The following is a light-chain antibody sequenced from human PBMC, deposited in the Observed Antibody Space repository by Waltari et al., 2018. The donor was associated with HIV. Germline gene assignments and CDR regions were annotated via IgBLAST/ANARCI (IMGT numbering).Light chain of an antibody. Sequence: QSALTQPASVSGSPGQSITISCTGTSSDVGGYDYVSWYQQHPGNAPKLMIFDVSNRHSGVSSRFSGSKSGNTASLTISGLQAADEADYYCSSYTSSSALEVVFGGGTKLTVL. J-gene: IGLJ2*01. CDR1: SSDVGGYDY. V-gene: IGLV2-14*03. CDR3: SSYTSSSALEVV. CDR2: DVS.